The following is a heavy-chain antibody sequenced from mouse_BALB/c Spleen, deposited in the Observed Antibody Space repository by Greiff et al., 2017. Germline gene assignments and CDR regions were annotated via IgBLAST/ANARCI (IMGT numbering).Heavy chain of an antibody. J-gene: IGHJ3*01. CDR2: IWAGGST. CDR1: GFSLTSYG. D-gene: IGHD2-3*01. V-gene: IGHV2-9*02. CDR3: ARFYDGYYVWFAY. Sequence: VNVVESGPGLVVPSQSLSITCTVSGFSLTSYGVHWVRQPPGKGLEWLGVIWAGGSTNYNSALMSRLSISKDNSKSQVFLKMNSLQTDDTAMYYCARFYDGYYVWFAYWGQGTLVTVSA.